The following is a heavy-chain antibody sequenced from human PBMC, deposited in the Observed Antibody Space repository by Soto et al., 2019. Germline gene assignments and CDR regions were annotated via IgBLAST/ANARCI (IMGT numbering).Heavy chain of an antibody. V-gene: IGHV1-18*01. J-gene: IGHJ4*02. CDR1: GYTFTSYG. CDR3: ARVHDSSGYYTEYYFDY. CDR2: ISAYNGNT. D-gene: IGHD3-22*01. Sequence: QVQLVQSGAEVKKPGASVKVSCKASGYTFTSYGISWVRQAPGQGLEWMGWISAYNGNTNYAQKLQGRVTMTTDIPTSTAYMELRRLRSDDTAVYYCARVHDSSGYYTEYYFDYWGQGTLVTVSS.